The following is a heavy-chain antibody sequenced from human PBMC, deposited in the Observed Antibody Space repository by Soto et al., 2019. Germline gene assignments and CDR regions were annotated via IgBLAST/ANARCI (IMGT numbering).Heavy chain of an antibody. CDR3: ARVKRETFQKKNDY. V-gene: IGHV4-61*03. J-gene: IGHJ4*02. CDR1: GGSVSSDFYN. Sequence: PSETLSLTCTVSGGSVSSDFYNWRWIRKPPGKGLEWVGDFYYSGSTNYNPSLKSRATISVDTSKNHFSLKVTSVTAADTAVYYCARVKRETFQKKNDYWGQGVLVTVSS. CDR2: FYYSGST.